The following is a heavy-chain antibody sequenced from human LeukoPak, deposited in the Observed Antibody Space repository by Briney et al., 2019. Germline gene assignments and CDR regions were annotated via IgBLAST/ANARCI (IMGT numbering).Heavy chain of an antibody. J-gene: IGHJ2*01. V-gene: IGHV1-69*13. D-gene: IGHD1-1*01. Sequence: ASVKVSCKASGGTFSSYAISWVRQAPGQGLEWMGGIIPIFGTANYAQKFQGRVTITADESTSTAYMELSSLRSEDTAVYYCARSRLEERYFDLWGRGTLVTVSS. CDR1: GGTFSSYA. CDR2: IIPIFGTA. CDR3: ARSRLEERYFDL.